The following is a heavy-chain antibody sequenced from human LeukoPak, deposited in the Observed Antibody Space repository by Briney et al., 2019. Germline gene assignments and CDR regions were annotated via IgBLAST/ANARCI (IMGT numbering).Heavy chain of an antibody. CDR2: IKLDGTER. CDR3: VAGDGWLGDY. V-gene: IGHV3-7*01. CDR1: GLTISKNW. D-gene: IGHD6-19*01. J-gene: IGHJ4*02. Sequence: PGGSLRLSCADSGLTISKNWMSWVRQAPGKGREWVANIKLDGTERYYLDSVRGRFTISRDNGKNVLYLQMSSLRVEDTAVYYCVAGDGWLGDYWGQGTLVTVSS.